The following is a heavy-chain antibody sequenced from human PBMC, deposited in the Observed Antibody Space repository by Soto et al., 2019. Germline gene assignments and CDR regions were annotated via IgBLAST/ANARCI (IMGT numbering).Heavy chain of an antibody. CDR2: IKRTTDGGTT. J-gene: IGHJ4*02. CDR1: GVTFSNAW. D-gene: IGHD4-17*01. V-gene: IGHV3-15*01. Sequence: GSLRLSCGVSGVTFSNAWMSWVRQAPGKGLEWVGRIKRTTDGGTTDYASPVKGRFTISRDDSKNTLYLQMNSLKTDDTAVYYCNTALTTVTTLGYWGQGTLVTVSS. CDR3: NTALTTVTTLGY.